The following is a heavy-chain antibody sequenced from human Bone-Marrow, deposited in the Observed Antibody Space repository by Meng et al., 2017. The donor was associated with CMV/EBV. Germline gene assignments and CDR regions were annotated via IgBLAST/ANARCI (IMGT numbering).Heavy chain of an antibody. Sequence: GESLKISCAASGFTFSDYYMSWIRQAPGKGLEWVSYISYSSSTIYYADSVKGRFTISRDNSKKTLYLQMNSLRAEDTAVYYCARDANDILTGYYQLGYYYYYYGMDVWGQGTTVTVSS. J-gene: IGHJ6*02. CDR3: ARDANDILTGYYQLGYYYYYYGMDV. D-gene: IGHD3-9*01. CDR2: ISYSSSTI. V-gene: IGHV3-11*04. CDR1: GFTFSDYY.